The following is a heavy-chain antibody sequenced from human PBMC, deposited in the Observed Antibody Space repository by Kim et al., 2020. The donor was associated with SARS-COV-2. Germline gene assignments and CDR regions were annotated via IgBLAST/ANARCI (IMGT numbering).Heavy chain of an antibody. D-gene: IGHD2-21*02. J-gene: IGHJ3*02. V-gene: IGHV3-30-3*01. Sequence: GGSLRLSCAASGFTFSSYAMHWVRQAPGKGLEWVAVISYDGSNKYYADSVKGRFTISRDNSKNTLYLQMNSLRAEDTAVYYCARPYAGGNSGFRAFDIWGQGTMVTVSS. CDR1: GFTFSSYA. CDR2: ISYDGSNK. CDR3: ARPYAGGNSGFRAFDI.